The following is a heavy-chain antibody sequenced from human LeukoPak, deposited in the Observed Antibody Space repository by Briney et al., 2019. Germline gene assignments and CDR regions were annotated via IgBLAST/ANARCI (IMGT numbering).Heavy chain of an antibody. D-gene: IGHD3-10*01. CDR2: INSDGSST. J-gene: IGHJ2*01. CDR1: GFTFSSYG. Sequence: GGSLRLSCAASGFTFSSYGMSWVRQAPGKGLVWVSRINSDGSSTSYADSVKGRFTISRDNAKNSLYLRMNSLRAEDTALYYCAKDRRPTVSGGYFDLWGRGTLVIVSS. V-gene: IGHV3-74*01. CDR3: AKDRRPTVSGGYFDL.